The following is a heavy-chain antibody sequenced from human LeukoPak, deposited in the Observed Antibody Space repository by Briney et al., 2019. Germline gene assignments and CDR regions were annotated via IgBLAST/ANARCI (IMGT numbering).Heavy chain of an antibody. D-gene: IGHD2-2*01. J-gene: IGHJ4*02. CDR2: IYYSGST. CDR1: GGSLSSGGYY. Sequence: SQTLSLTCILSGGSLSSGGYYWSWILQHPGKGLEWFGYIYYSGSTYYNPSLKSRVTISVDTSKNQFSLKLSSVTAADTAVYYCARHGEYHPPRPNYFDYWGQGTLVTVSS. CDR3: ARHGEYHPPRPNYFDY. V-gene: IGHV4-31*03.